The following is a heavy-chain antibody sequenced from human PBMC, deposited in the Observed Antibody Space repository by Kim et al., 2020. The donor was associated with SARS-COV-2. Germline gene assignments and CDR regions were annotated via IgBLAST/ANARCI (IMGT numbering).Heavy chain of an antibody. J-gene: IGHJ5*01. V-gene: IGHV4-59*09. CDR3: ARGAGWYGS. D-gene: IGHD6-19*01. CDR2: T. Sequence: TTDNPSLNGRVTISVDTSKNQCSLRLNSVTAADTAVYYCARGAGWYGSWGQGTLVTVSS.